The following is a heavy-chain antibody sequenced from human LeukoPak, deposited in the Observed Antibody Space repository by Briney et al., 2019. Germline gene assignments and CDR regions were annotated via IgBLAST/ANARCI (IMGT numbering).Heavy chain of an antibody. CDR2: IYHSGST. V-gene: IGHV4-4*02. Sequence: PSETLSLTCAVSGGSISSSNWWSWVRQPPGKGLEWIGEIYHSGSTNYNPSLKSRVTLSVDTSKNQFSLKLSSVTAADTAFYYCASAMYSYGPGYMDVWGKGTTVTVSS. J-gene: IGHJ6*03. CDR1: GGSISSSNW. D-gene: IGHD5-18*01. CDR3: ASAMYSYGPGYMDV.